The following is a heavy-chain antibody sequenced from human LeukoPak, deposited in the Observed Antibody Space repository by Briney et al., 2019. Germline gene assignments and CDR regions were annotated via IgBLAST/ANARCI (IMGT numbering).Heavy chain of an antibody. J-gene: IGHJ4*02. CDR3: AKVGYCSSTSCSTLGGFDY. V-gene: IGHV3-23*01. Sequence: GGSLRLSCAASGFTFSSYAMSWVRQAPGKGLEWVSAISGSGCSTYYADSEKDRFTISRDNSKNTLYLQMNSLRAEDTAVYYCAKVGYCSSTSCSTLGGFDYWGQGTLVTVSS. CDR2: ISGSGCST. D-gene: IGHD2-2*03. CDR1: GFTFSSYA.